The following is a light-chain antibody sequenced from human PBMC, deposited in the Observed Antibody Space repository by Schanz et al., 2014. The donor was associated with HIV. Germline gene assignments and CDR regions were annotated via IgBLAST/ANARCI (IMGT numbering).Light chain of an antibody. CDR1: QSISSSL. V-gene: IGKV3-20*01. CDR3: QQYGSS. J-gene: IGKJ3*01. Sequence: IVLTQSPGTLSLSPGERGTLSCRARQSISSSLLAWYQKKPGQAPTLLIYGASNRATGVPDRFRGGGSATDFTLTISRVEPEDCAVYYCQQYGSSFGHGTKVDIK. CDR2: GAS.